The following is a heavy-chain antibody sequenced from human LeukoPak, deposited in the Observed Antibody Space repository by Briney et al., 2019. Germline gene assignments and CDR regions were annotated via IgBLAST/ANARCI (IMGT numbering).Heavy chain of an antibody. CDR3: AKDRPYITSWYGCSTP. CDR2: ISYDGSNK. V-gene: IGHV3-30*04. J-gene: IGHJ5*02. Sequence: GRSLRLSCAASGFTFSSYAMHWVRQAPGKGLEWVAVISYDGSNKYYADSVKGRFTISRDNSRSTLYLQMHSLRVEDTAVYYCAKDRPYITSWYGCSTPWGQGTLVTVSS. CDR1: GFTFSSYA. D-gene: IGHD3-10*01.